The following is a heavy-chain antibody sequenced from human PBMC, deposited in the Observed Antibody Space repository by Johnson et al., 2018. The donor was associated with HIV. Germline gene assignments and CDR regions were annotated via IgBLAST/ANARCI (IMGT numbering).Heavy chain of an antibody. CDR2: IYSGGTT. J-gene: IGHJ3*02. CDR1: GFTVTDKY. D-gene: IGHD1-26*01. V-gene: IGHV3-66*01. Sequence: VQLVESGGGLVQPGGSLRLSCAASGFTVTDKYMSWVRQAPGKGLEWVSVIYSGGTTYYADSSMGRFTISRDNSKNTLYLQMNSLRAEDTAVYYCAGRELDAFDIWGQGTMVTVSS. CDR3: AGRELDAFDI.